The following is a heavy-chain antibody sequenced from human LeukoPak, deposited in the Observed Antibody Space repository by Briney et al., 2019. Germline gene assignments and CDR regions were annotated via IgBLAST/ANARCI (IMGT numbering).Heavy chain of an antibody. J-gene: IGHJ4*02. CDR1: GFTFDDYA. D-gene: IGHD6-13*01. V-gene: IGHV3-43D*03. CDR2: ISWDGGST. CDR3: AKDTSSSWYYFDY. Sequence: GGSLRLSCAASGFTFDDYAMHWVRQAPGKGLEWVSLISWDGGSTYYADSVKGRFTISRDNSKNSLYLQMNSLRAEDTALYYCAKDTSSSWYYFDYWGQGTLVTVSS.